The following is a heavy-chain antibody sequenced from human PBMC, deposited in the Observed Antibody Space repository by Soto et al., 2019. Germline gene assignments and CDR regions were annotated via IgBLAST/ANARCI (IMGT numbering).Heavy chain of an antibody. J-gene: IGHJ4*02. Sequence: PSETLSLTCTVSGGSISNYYWSWIRQPPGKGLEWIEYIYYSGTTNYNPSFKSRVTTSIDTSKNQFSLKLRSLTAADTAVYYCARGSITMVRGVIRRLGLFDYWGQGTLVTVSS. CDR2: IYYSGTT. V-gene: IGHV4-59*01. D-gene: IGHD3-10*01. CDR1: GGSISNYY. CDR3: ARGSITMVRGVIRRLGLFDY.